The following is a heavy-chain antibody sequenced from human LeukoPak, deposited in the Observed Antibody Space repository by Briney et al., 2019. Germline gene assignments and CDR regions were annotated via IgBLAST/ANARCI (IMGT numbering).Heavy chain of an antibody. Sequence: PGGSLRLSCSASGFTFSSYAMSWVRQAPGKSLEWVTAISAGGDTTYTADSVKGRFTISRDNSKNTVSLHMDSLRVEDTAVYYCAGISYSGTWPVGYWGQGTLVTVTA. J-gene: IGHJ4*02. CDR2: ISAGGDTT. V-gene: IGHV3-23*01. CDR3: AGISYSGTWPVGY. D-gene: IGHD6-6*01. CDR1: GFTFSSYA.